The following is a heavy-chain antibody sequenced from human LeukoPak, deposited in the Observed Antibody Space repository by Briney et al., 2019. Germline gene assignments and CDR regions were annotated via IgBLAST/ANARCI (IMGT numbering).Heavy chain of an antibody. J-gene: IGHJ6*02. CDR3: AKATVAGLSYYYGMDV. Sequence: GGSLRLSCAASGSTFSTFDMTWVRQAPGKGLEWVSTISGGGGTTQYADSVKGRFTISGDNSKNTVYLQMNRLRAEDTAVYYCAKATVAGLSYYYGMDVWGRGTTVTVSS. CDR1: GSTFSTFD. D-gene: IGHD6-19*01. CDR2: ISGGGGTT. V-gene: IGHV3-23*01.